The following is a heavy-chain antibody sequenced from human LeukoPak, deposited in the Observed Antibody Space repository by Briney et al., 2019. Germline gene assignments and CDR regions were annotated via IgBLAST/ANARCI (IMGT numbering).Heavy chain of an antibody. CDR1: GGSFSEYY. CDR2: INHSGST. D-gene: IGHD2/OR15-2a*01. V-gene: IGHV4-34*01. J-gene: IGHJ5*02. Sequence: PSETLSPTCAVYGGSFSEYYWSWIRQPPGKGLEWIGEINHSGSTNYNPSLKSRVTISLDTSKNQFSLKLSSVTAADTAVYYCARRITVFYWFDPWDQGTLVTVSS. CDR3: ARRITVFYWFDP.